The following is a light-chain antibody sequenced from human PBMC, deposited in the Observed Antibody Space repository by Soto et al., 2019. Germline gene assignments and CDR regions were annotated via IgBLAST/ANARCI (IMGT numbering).Light chain of an antibody. CDR3: SSYTSTSTPVV. J-gene: IGLJ2*01. CDR2: EVS. V-gene: IGLV2-14*01. Sequence: QSALTQPASVSGSPGQSITISCTGTSSDVGGYSYVSCYQHHPGKAPKLMIYEVSNRPSGISNRFSGSKSGNAASLTISGLQAEDEADYYCSSYTSTSTPVVFGGGTKLTVL. CDR1: SSDVGGYSY.